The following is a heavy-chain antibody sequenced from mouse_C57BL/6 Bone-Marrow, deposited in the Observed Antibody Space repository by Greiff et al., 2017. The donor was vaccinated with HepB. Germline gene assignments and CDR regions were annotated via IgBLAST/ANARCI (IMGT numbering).Heavy chain of an antibody. CDR2: IGSGGSYT. Sequence: EVQVVESGGDLVKPGGSLKLSCAASGFTFSSYGMSWVRQTPDKRLEWVATIGSGGSYTYYPASVKGRFTISRDNAKNTLYLQMSGLKSEDTAMYYCARRGVTTFAYWGQGTLVTVSA. D-gene: IGHD2-2*01. V-gene: IGHV5-6*01. J-gene: IGHJ3*01. CDR3: ARRGVTTFAY. CDR1: GFTFSSYG.